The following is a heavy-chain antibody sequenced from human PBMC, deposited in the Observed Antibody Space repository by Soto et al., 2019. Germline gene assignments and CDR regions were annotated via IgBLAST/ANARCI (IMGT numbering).Heavy chain of an antibody. CDR2: INPSGGST. J-gene: IGHJ4*02. Sequence: ASVKVSCKASGYTFTSQYIHWVRQAPGQGLEWMGIINPSGGSTTYAQKFQGRVTMTRDTSTSTVYMELSSLRSEGTAVYYCTRGGTSDYYDSSGYDPSPDYWGQGTLVTVSS. V-gene: IGHV1-46*03. CDR3: TRGGTSDYYDSSGYDPSPDY. D-gene: IGHD3-22*01. CDR1: GYTFTSQY.